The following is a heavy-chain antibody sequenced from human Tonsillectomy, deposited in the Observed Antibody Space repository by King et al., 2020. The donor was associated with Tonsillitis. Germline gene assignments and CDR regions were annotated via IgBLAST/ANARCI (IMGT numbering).Heavy chain of an antibody. D-gene: IGHD2-2*02. CDR2: ISDSGIT. J-gene: IGHJ5*02. CDR1: GGSISSGGYY. Sequence: QLQESGPGLVKPSQTLSLTCTVSGGSISSGGYYWSWIRQYPGEGLEWIGSISDSGITYNNPSLKSRVTISVDTSKNQFSLKLTSVTAADTAVFFCPRLRRLVVPGTIQVGWFDPWGQGTLVTVSS. V-gene: IGHV4-31*03. CDR3: PRLRRLVVPGTIQVGWFDP.